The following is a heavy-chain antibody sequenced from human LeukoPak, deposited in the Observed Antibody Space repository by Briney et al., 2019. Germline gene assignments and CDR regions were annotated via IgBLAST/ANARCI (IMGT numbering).Heavy chain of an antibody. J-gene: IGHJ4*02. V-gene: IGHV3-30-3*01. CDR3: ASGIQLWSLDY. D-gene: IGHD5-18*01. Sequence: GGSLRLSCAASGFTFSSYAMSWVRQAPGKGLEWVAVISYDGSNKYYTDSVKGRFTISRDNSKNTLYLQMNSLRAEDTAVYYCASGIQLWSLDYWGQGTLVTVSS. CDR2: ISYDGSNK. CDR1: GFTFSSYA.